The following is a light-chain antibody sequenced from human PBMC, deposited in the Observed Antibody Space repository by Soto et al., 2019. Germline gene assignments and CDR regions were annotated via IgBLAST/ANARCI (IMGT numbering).Light chain of an antibody. Sequence: QAVLTQPPSVSGAPGARVTLSRTGGRSKIGAGYDVHWYQQLPGTAPKLLIYGNSNRPSGVPDRFSGSKSGTSASLAITGLQAEDEADYYCQSYDSSLSGYVFGTGTKVTVL. J-gene: IGLJ1*01. V-gene: IGLV1-40*01. CDR3: QSYDSSLSGYV. CDR1: RSKIGAGYD. CDR2: GNS.